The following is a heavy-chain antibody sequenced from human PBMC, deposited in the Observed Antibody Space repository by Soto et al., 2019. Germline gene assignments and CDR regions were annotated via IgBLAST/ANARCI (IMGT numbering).Heavy chain of an antibody. J-gene: IGHJ6*02. CDR1: GGTFSSYA. CDR3: ATDRGLAAAGIYYYYGMDV. Sequence: ASVKVSCKASGGTFSSYAISWVRQAPGKGLEWMGGFDPEDGETIYAQKFQGRVTMTEDTSTDTAYMELSSLRSEDTAVYYCATDRGLAAAGIYYYYGMDVWGQGTTVTVSS. V-gene: IGHV1-24*01. CDR2: FDPEDGET. D-gene: IGHD6-13*01.